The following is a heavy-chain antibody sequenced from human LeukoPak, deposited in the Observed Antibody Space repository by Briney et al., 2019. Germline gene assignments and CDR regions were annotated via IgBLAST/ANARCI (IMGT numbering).Heavy chain of an antibody. D-gene: IGHD6-19*01. J-gene: IGHJ4*02. Sequence: GGSLRLSCAASGFTFSIYAMSWVRQAPGKGLEWVSGISGSGGSTYYADSVKGRFTISRDKSKNTLYLQMHSLRAEDTAVYYCAREMGLSIAVAGAVTYWGQGTPVTVSS. V-gene: IGHV3-23*01. CDR2: ISGSGGST. CDR3: AREMGLSIAVAGAVTY. CDR1: GFTFSIYA.